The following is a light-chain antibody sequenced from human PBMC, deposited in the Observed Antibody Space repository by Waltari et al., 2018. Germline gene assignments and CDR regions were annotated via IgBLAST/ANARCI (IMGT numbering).Light chain of an antibody. CDR3: CSYAGSITFWV. J-gene: IGLJ3*02. CDR2: DVT. V-gene: IGLV2-11*01. CDR1: SSDVGGYNY. Sequence: QSALTQPRSVSGSPGQSVTISCTGTSSDVGGYNYVPWYQHHPGKAPKLIIYDVTKRPSGVPERSSASKSDNTASLTISGLQAEDEADYYCCSYAGSITFWVFGGGTKLTVL.